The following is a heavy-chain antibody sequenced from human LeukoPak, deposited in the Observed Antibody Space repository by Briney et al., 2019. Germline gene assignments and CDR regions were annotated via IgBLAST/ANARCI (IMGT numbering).Heavy chain of an antibody. V-gene: IGHV1-2*02. J-gene: IGHJ5*02. D-gene: IGHD6-19*01. CDR2: INPSGGST. Sequence: ASVKVSCKASGYTFTSYYMHWVRQAPGQGLEWMGIINPSGGSTNYAQKFQGRVTMTRDTSISTAYMELSRLRSDDTAVYYCARADSSGWYSAGDWFDPWGQGTLVTVSS. CDR1: GYTFTSYY. CDR3: ARADSSGWYSAGDWFDP.